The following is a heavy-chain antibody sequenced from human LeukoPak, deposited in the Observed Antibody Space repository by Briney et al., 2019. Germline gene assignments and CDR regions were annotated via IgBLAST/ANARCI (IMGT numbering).Heavy chain of an antibody. CDR1: GFTFSSYA. J-gene: IGHJ6*02. D-gene: IGHD5-18*01. V-gene: IGHV3-21*01. Sequence: GGSLRLSCAASGFTFSSYAMSWVRQAPGRGLEWVSSISSSSSYIYYADSVKGRFTISRGNAKNSLSLQMNSLRAEDTAVYYCARAMDTDGMDVWGQGTTVTVSS. CDR3: ARAMDTDGMDV. CDR2: ISSSSSYI.